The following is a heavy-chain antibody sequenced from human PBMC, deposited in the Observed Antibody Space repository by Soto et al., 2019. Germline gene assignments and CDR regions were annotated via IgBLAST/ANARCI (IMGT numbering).Heavy chain of an antibody. CDR3: ARGRDIVVVPAPNWFDP. CDR2: MNPNSGNT. Sequence: ASVKVSCKASGYTFTSYDINWVRQATGQGLEWMGWMNPNSGNTGYAQKFQGRVTMTRNTSISTAYMELSSLRSEDTAVYYCARGRDIVVVPAPNWFDPWGQGTLVTVS. CDR1: GYTFTSYD. V-gene: IGHV1-8*01. D-gene: IGHD2-2*01. J-gene: IGHJ5*02.